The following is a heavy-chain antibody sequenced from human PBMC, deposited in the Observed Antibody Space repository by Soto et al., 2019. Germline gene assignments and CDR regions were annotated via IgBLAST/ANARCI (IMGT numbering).Heavy chain of an antibody. CDR2: FDPEDGET. J-gene: IGHJ4*02. CDR1: GYTLTELS. CDR3: ATSYYYDSSGPRPLDY. Sequence: VKVSCKVSGYTLTELSMHWVRQAPGKGLEWMGGFDPEDGETIYAQKFQGRVTMTEDTSTDTAYMELSSLRSEDTAVYYCATSYYYDSSGPRPLDYWGQGTLVTVSS. V-gene: IGHV1-24*01. D-gene: IGHD3-22*01.